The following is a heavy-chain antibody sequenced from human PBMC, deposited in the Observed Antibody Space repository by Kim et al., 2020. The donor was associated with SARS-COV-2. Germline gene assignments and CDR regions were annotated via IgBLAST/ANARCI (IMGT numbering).Heavy chain of an antibody. V-gene: IGHV4-34*01. CDR1: GGSFSGYY. CDR3: AGGPLWDVTSPFYYYYGM. CDR2: INHSGST. J-gene: IGHJ6*01. Sequence: SETLSLTCAVYGGSFSGYYWSWIRQPPGKGLEWIGEINHSGSTNDNPSLKSRLTTTVDTSKNQSSLKLSTVTAADTAVYYCAGGPLWDVTSPFYYYYGM. D-gene: IGHD4-4*01.